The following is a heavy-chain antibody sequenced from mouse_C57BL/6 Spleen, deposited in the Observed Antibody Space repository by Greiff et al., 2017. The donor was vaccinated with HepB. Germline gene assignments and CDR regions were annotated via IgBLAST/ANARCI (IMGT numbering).Heavy chain of an antibody. CDR2: IDPANGNT. CDR3: ASYSNYFFAY. J-gene: IGHJ3*01. CDR1: GFNIKNTY. D-gene: IGHD2-5*01. V-gene: IGHV14-3*01. Sequence: EVQLQQSVAELVRPGASVKLSCTASGFNIKNTYMPWVKQRPEQGLEWIGRIDPANGNTKYAPKFQGKATITADTSSNTAYLQLSSLTSEDTAIYYCASYSNYFFAYWGQGTLVTVSA.